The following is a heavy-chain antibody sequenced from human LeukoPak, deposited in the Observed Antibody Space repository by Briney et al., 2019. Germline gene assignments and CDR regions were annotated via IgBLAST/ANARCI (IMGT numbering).Heavy chain of an antibody. D-gene: IGHD2-2*01. CDR2: IKQDGSEK. Sequence: GGSLRLSCAASGFTFTKYWLTWVRQAPGKGLEWVANIKQDGSEKFYVDSVKGRFTISRDNAKNSLDLQINSLGAEDTAVYYCARGSDCRSTSCYLDNWGQGTLVTVSS. CDR1: GFTFTKYW. V-gene: IGHV3-7*01. CDR3: ARGSDCRSTSCYLDN. J-gene: IGHJ4*02.